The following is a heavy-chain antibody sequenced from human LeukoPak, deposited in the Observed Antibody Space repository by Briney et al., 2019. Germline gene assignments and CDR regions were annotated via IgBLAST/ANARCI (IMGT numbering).Heavy chain of an antibody. CDR2: ISWNSGSI. D-gene: IGHD6-13*01. J-gene: IGHJ5*02. CDR1: EFTFDDYA. Sequence: GGSLRLSCAASEFTFDDYAMHWVRQAPGKGLEWVSGISWNSGSIGYADSVKGRFTISRDNAKNSLYLQMNSLRAEDMALYYCAKGYSSSWYGWFDPWGQGTLVTVSS. V-gene: IGHV3-9*03. CDR3: AKGYSSSWYGWFDP.